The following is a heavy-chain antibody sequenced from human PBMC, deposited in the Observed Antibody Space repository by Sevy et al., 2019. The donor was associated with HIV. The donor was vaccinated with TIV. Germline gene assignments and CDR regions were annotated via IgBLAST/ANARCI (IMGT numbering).Heavy chain of an antibody. J-gene: IGHJ6*02. CDR1: GYTFSDYY. D-gene: IGHD3-3*01. Sequence: ASVKVSCKAYGYTFSDYYMHWVRQAPGQGLEWMGWINPNRGGTNYAHKFQGRVTMTRHTSISTAYMELSSLRYDDTAIYYCAGGMSAYLFANGMDVWGQGTTVTVSS. CDR3: AGGMSAYLFANGMDV. V-gene: IGHV1-2*07. CDR2: INPNRGGT.